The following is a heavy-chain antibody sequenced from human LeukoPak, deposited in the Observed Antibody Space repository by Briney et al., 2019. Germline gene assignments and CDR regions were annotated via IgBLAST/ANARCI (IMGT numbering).Heavy chain of an antibody. CDR1: GYTFTGYY. CDR2: INPNSGGT. V-gene: IGHV1-2*02. Sequence: GASVKVSCKASGYTFTGYYMHWVRQAPGQGLEWMGWINPNSGGTNYAQKFHGRVTMTRDTSISTAYMELSRLRSDDTAVYYCARDASSGWYGGWYYYYYMDVWGKGTTVTVSS. D-gene: IGHD6-19*01. CDR3: ARDASSGWYGGWYYYYYMDV. J-gene: IGHJ6*03.